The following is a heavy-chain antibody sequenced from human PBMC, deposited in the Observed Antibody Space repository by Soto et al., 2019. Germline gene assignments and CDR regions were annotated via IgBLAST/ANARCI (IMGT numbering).Heavy chain of an antibody. V-gene: IGHV1-69*13. D-gene: IGHD4-17*01. Sequence: SVKVSCKASGGTFSSYAISWVRQAPGQGLEWMGGIIPIFGTANYAQKFQGRVTITADESTSTAYMELSSLRSEDTAVYYCARGFYGGNSVYYYYYGMDVWGQGTTVTVSS. CDR2: IIPIFGTA. J-gene: IGHJ6*02. CDR1: GGTFSSYA. CDR3: ARGFYGGNSVYYYYYGMDV.